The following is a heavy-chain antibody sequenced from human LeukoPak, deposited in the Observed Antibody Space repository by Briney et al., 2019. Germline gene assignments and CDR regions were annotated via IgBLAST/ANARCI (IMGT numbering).Heavy chain of an antibody. CDR3: ARVIRSGSYSFFDY. CDR1: GGSINSYY. D-gene: IGHD1-26*01. J-gene: IGHJ4*02. Sequence: SETLSLTCTVSGGSINSYYWSWIRQPPGKGLEWIGYIYYSGSTNYNPSLKSRVTISVDTSKNQFSLKLSSVTAADTAVYYCARVIRSGSYSFFDYWGQGTLVTVSS. V-gene: IGHV4-59*01. CDR2: IYYSGST.